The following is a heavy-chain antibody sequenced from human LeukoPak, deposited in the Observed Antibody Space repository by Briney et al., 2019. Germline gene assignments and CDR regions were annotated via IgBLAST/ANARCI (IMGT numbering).Heavy chain of an antibody. J-gene: IGHJ4*02. CDR1: GFTFSTYG. CDR3: AKDSGWIQFID. Sequence: PGGSLRLSCAGSGFTFSTYGMNWVRQAPGKGLEWVSGVTPSGDLTYYADSVKGRFIISRDNSKNTMYLQMNSLRAEDTGVYYCAKDSGWIQFIDWGQGTPVTVSS. V-gene: IGHV3-23*01. CDR2: VTPSGDLT. D-gene: IGHD5-24*01.